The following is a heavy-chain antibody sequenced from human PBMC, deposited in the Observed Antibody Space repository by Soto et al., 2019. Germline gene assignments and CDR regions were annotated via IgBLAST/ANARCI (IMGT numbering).Heavy chain of an antibody. CDR1: GFRFSTSS. J-gene: IGHJ6*02. Sequence: PGGSLRLSCAASGFRFSTSSMGWVRQDPGKGLEWVSDIIDSGGSTYYADSVKGRFTISRDNSKSTLYLQMNSLRAEDTALYYCAKGRSYYYYYGVDVWGQGTTVTVSS. V-gene: IGHV3-23*01. CDR3: AKGRSYYYYYGVDV. CDR2: IIDSGGST.